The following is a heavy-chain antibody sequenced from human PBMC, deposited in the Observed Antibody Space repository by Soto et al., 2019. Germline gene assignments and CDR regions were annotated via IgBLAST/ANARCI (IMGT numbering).Heavy chain of an antibody. CDR1: GGSISSGYYY. CDR3: DSSSLYGMDV. V-gene: IGHV4-30-4*02. J-gene: IGHJ6*04. CDR2: IYYSGNT. Sequence: SETLSPTCSVSGGSISSGYYYWSWIRQPPGTGLEWIRNIYYSGNTYYNPSLKSRLIISLDTSKNQFSLKGGSGNAANTAVDYFDSSSLYGMDVWGEGTTVTVSP.